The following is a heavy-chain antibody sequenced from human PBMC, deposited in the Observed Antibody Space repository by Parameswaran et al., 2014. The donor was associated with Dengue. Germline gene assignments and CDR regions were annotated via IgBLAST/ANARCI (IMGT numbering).Heavy chain of an antibody. CDR2: IIPSFGTA. V-gene: IGHV1-69*01. CDR3: AKTTVTSENYYYYYGMDV. D-gene: IGHD4-17*01. J-gene: IGHJ6*02. Sequence: WVRQAPGQGLEWMGGIIPSFGTANYAQKFQGRVTITADESTSTAYMELSSLRSEDTAVYYCAKTTVTSENYYYYYGMDVWGQGTTVTAP.